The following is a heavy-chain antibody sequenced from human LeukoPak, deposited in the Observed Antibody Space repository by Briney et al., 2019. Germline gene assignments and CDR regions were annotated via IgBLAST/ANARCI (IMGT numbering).Heavy chain of an antibody. J-gene: IGHJ3*02. CDR2: ISYDGSNK. CDR3: AKGGTPNAFDI. CDR1: GFTFSSYG. Sequence: GGSLRLSCAASGFTFSSYGMHWVRLAPGKGLEWVAVISYDGSNKYYADSVKGRFTTSRDNSKNTLYLQMNSLRAEDTAVYYCAKGGTPNAFDIWGQGTMVTVSS. D-gene: IGHD1-1*01. V-gene: IGHV3-30*18.